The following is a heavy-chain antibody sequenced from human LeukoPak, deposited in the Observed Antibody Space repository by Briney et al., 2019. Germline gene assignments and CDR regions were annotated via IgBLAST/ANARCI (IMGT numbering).Heavy chain of an antibody. V-gene: IGHV4-39*07. CDR2: IYYSGRT. CDR1: GGSISSSSYY. CDR3: ARDRRPPAMVTGWFDP. D-gene: IGHD5-18*01. J-gene: IGHJ5*02. Sequence: PSETLSLTCTVSGGSISSSSYYWGWIRQPPGKGLEWIGSIYYSGRTYYNPSIKSRVTISVNTSKNQFSLKLSSVTAADTAVYYCARDRRPPAMVTGWFDPWGQGTLVTVSS.